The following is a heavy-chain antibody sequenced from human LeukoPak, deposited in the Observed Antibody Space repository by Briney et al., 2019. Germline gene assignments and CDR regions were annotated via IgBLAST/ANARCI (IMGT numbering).Heavy chain of an antibody. CDR2: ISSSGSTI. D-gene: IGHD3-10*01. CDR1: GFTFSDYY. CDR3: ALDQYYYGSGSPDY. Sequence: GGSLRLSCAASGFTFSDYYMSWIRQAPGKGLEWVSYISSSGSTIYYADSVKGRFTISRDNAKNPLYLQMNSLRAEDTAVYYCALDQYYYGSGSPDYWGQGTLVTVSS. V-gene: IGHV3-11*01. J-gene: IGHJ4*02.